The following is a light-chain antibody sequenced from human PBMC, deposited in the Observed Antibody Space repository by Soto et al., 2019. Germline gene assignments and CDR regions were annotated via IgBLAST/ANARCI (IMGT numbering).Light chain of an antibody. J-gene: IGLJ3*02. CDR3: AAWDDSLSGPNWV. V-gene: IGLV1-47*01. Sequence: QAVVTQPPSASGTPGQRVTFSCSGSSSNIGSNYLYWYQQLPGAAPKLLIYRDNQRPSGVPDRFSGSKSGTSASLAISGLRSEDEADYYCAAWDDSLSGPNWVFGGGTKLTVL. CDR2: RDN. CDR1: SSNIGSNY.